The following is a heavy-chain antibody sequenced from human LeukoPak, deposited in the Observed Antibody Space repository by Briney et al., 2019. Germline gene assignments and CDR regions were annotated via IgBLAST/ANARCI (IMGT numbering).Heavy chain of an antibody. Sequence: PGGSLRLSCAASGFTFSSYDMHWVRHATQKGLEWGSAIGTAGDTYYPDSVKGRFTISRENAKNSLYLQMNRLRAGDTAVYYCARFVHYYDSSGYDYWGQGTLVTVSS. V-gene: IGHV3-13*01. D-gene: IGHD3-22*01. CDR3: ARFVHYYDSSGYDY. J-gene: IGHJ4*02. CDR2: IGTAGDT. CDR1: GFTFSSYD.